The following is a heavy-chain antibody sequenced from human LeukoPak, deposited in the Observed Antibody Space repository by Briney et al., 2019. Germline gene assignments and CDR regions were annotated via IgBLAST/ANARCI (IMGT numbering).Heavy chain of an antibody. D-gene: IGHD3-10*01. J-gene: IGHJ4*02. Sequence: SETLSLTCAVYGGSFRGYYWSWIRQPPGKGLEWIGEINHSGSTNYNPSLKSRVTISVDTSKNQFSLKLSSVTAADTAVYYCARHSGSGGFRYWGQGTLVTVSS. CDR3: ARHSGSGGFRY. CDR2: INHSGST. V-gene: IGHV4-34*01. CDR1: GGSFRGYY.